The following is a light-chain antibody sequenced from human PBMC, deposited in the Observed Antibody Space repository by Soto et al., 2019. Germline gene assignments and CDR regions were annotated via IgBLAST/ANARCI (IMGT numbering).Light chain of an antibody. Sequence: DIQMAQSPSTLSASVGDRVTITCRASQSISRWLAWYQQEPGKAPKLLTYKASTLQSGVPSRLSRSGSGTDFTLAISRLQPGDFPPYFCQPYHDNRTFGQGTKVEI. V-gene: IGKV1-5*03. J-gene: IGKJ1*01. CDR3: QPYHDNRT. CDR2: KAS. CDR1: QSISRW.